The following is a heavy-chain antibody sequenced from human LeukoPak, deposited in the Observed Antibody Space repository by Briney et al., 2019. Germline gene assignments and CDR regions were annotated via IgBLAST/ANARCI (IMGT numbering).Heavy chain of an antibody. CDR2: INHSGNT. J-gene: IGHJ4*02. Sequence: PSETLSLTCAVYGGSFSGYYWSWIRRPPGKGLEWIGEINHSGNTNYNPSLKSRVTISVDTSKNQFSLKLSSVTAADTAVYYCARGGSFFGVATGRLDYWGQGTLVTVSS. D-gene: IGHD3-3*01. CDR3: ARGGSFFGVATGRLDY. V-gene: IGHV4-34*01. CDR1: GGSFSGYY.